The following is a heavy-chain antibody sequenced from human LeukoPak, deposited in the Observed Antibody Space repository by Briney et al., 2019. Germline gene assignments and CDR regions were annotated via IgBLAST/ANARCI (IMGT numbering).Heavy chain of an antibody. CDR3: AREAIDSSGWYAYFDY. D-gene: IGHD6-19*01. J-gene: IGHJ4*02. CDR1: GFTFSSYS. CDR2: ISSSANYI. V-gene: IGHV3-21*01. Sequence: GGSLRLSCAASGFTFSSYSMNWVRQAPGKGLEWVSSISSSANYIYYADSMKGRFTISRDNAKNSLYLQMNSLRAEDTAVYYCAREAIDSSGWYAYFDYWGQGTLVTVSS.